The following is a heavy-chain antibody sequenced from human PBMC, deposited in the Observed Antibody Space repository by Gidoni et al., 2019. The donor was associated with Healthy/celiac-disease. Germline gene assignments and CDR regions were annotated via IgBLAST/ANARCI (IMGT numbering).Heavy chain of an antibody. CDR2: ISYDGSNK. V-gene: IGHV3-30*04. J-gene: IGHJ4*02. Sequence: QVQLVESGGGVVQPGRSLSLSCAASGFTFSSYAMHWVRQAPGKGLEWVAVISYDGSNKDYADSVKGRFTISRDNSKNTLYLQMNSLRAEDTAVYYCARPKYGSGTSGYFDYWGQGTLVTVSS. CDR3: ARPKYGSGTSGYFDY. D-gene: IGHD3-10*01. CDR1: GFTFSSYA.